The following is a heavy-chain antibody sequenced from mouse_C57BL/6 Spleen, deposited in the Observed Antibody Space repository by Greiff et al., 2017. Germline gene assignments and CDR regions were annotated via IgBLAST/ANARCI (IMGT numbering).Heavy chain of an antibody. D-gene: IGHD1-1*01. V-gene: IGHV1-42*01. Sequence: VQLQQSGPELVKPGASVKISCKASGYSFTGYYMNWVKQSPEKSLEWIGEINPSTGGTTYNQKFKAKATLTVDKSSSTAYMQLKSLTSEGSAVYYCARYYYGSSWYFDVWGTGTTVTVSS. CDR2: INPSTGGT. J-gene: IGHJ1*03. CDR1: GYSFTGYY. CDR3: ARYYYGSSWYFDV.